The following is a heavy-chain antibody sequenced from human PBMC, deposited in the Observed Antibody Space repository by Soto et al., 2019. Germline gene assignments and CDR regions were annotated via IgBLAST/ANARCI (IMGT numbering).Heavy chain of an antibody. CDR2: ISYDGSNK. CDR1: GFTFSNYA. CDR3: ARGTSSGWYYFDY. V-gene: IGHV3-30-3*01. Sequence: QVQLVESGGGVVQPGRSLRLSCAASGFTFSNYAIHWVRQAPGKGLEWVAAISYDGSNKYYADSVKGRFTISRDNCKSTLYLQVNSLRADDTAVYYCARGTSSGWYYFDYWGQGTLVTVSS. D-gene: IGHD6-19*01. J-gene: IGHJ4*02.